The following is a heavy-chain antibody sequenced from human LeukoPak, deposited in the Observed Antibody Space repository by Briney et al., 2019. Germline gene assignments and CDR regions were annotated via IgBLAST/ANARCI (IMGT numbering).Heavy chain of an antibody. CDR1: GYSISSGYY. CDR3: ARGYYDSSGYFLHAFDI. D-gene: IGHD3-22*01. Sequence: SETLSLTCAVSGYSISSGYYCGCIRPPPGKGLGWIGSMYHSGSTYYNPSVKSRFTISRDTSKNQFSLKLSSVTAADTAVYYCARGYYDSSGYFLHAFDIWGQGTMVTVSS. CDR2: MYHSGST. V-gene: IGHV4-38-2*01. J-gene: IGHJ3*02.